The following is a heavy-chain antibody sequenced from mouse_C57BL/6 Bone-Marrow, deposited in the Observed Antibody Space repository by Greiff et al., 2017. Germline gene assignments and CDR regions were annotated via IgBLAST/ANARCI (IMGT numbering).Heavy chain of an antibody. Sequence: VQLQQSGPGLVQPSQSLSITCTVSGFSLTSYGVHWVRQAPGKGLEWLGVIWRGGSTDYNAAFMSRLSITKDNSKSQVFFKMNSLQADDTAIYYRAKPGYGNYDWYFDVWGTGTTVTVSS. CDR2: IWRGGST. V-gene: IGHV2-5*01. J-gene: IGHJ1*03. CDR1: GFSLTSYG. D-gene: IGHD2-1*01. CDR3: AKPGYGNYDWYFDV.